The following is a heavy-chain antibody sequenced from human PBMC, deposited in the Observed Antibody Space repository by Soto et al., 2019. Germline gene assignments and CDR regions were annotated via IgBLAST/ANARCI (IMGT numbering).Heavy chain of an antibody. Sequence: SETLSLTCTVSSGSISSDCYYWAWFRQHPGQGLEWIGYIYHSGTTYYNPSLRSRVTISVDTSKNQFSLNLTSVTAADTALYYCAREYSSSYDYWGPGILVTVSS. V-gene: IGHV4-31*03. CDR3: AREYSSSYDY. J-gene: IGHJ4*02. CDR2: IYHSGTT. D-gene: IGHD6-6*01. CDR1: SGSISSDCYY.